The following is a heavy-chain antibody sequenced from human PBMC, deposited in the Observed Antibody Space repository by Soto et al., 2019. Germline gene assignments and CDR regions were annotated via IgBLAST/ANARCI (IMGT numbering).Heavy chain of an antibody. CDR2: ISSSSSYI. CDR1: GFTFSSYS. J-gene: IGHJ6*02. V-gene: IGHV3-21*01. D-gene: IGHD6-19*01. CDR3: ARDKQWLVRGYYYGMDV. Sequence: LRLSCAASGFTFSSYSMNWVRQAPGKGLEWVSSISSSSSYIYYADSVKGRFTISRDNAKNSLYLQMNSLRAEDTAVYYCARDKQWLVRGYYYGMDVWGQGTTVTVSS.